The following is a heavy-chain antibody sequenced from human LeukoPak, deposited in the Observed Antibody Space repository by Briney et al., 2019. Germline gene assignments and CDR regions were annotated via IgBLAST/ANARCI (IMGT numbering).Heavy chain of an antibody. V-gene: IGHV4-59*01. Sequence: SETLSLTCTVSGGSISSYYWSWIRQPPGKGLEWIGYIYYSGSTNYNPSLKSRVTISVDTSKNQFSLKLSSVTAADTAVYYCARRRGYSYGYSLGYYYYYMDVWGKGTSVTISS. D-gene: IGHD5-18*01. CDR1: GGSISSYY. J-gene: IGHJ6*03. CDR2: IYYSGST. CDR3: ARRRGYSYGYSLGYYYYYMDV.